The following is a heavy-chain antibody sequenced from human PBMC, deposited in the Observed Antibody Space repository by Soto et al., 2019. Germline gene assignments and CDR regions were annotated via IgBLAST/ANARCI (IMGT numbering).Heavy chain of an antibody. CDR1: GGSISSGGYS. CDR2: IYHSGST. CDR3: ASVPTP. V-gene: IGHV4-30-2*01. J-gene: IGHJ5*02. Sequence: QLQLQESGSGLVKPSQTLSLTCAVSGGSISSGGYSWSWIRQPPGKGLEWIGYIYHSGSTYYNPSLKSRVTKSVDSSKLHFSLKLSSLTAADTAVYYCASVPTPWGQGTLVTVSS. D-gene: IGHD6-6*01.